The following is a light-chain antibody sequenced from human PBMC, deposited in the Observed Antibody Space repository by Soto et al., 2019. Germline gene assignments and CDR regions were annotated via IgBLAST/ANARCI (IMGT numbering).Light chain of an antibody. CDR3: QQRSNWPRT. Sequence: IVVTLPPPTLSFYQEKRATLSCRASQNISGYLIWYQQKPGQAPRLLIYDVSNRATGIPARFSGSGSGTDFTLTISSLEPEDFAVYYCQQRSNWPRTFGEGTKVDIK. CDR2: DVS. V-gene: IGKV3-11*01. CDR1: QNISGY. J-gene: IGKJ1*01.